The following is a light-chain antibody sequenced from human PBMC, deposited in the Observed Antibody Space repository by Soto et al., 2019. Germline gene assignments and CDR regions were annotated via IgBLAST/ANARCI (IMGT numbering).Light chain of an antibody. CDR1: SSDVGSYNY. V-gene: IGLV2-14*03. J-gene: IGLJ1*01. CDR3: SSYTTSGNLV. Sequence: QSVLTQPASVSGSPGQSITMSCTGSSSDVGSYNYVSWYQQHPGKVPKLMIFDVSDRPSGISNRFSGSKSGNTASLTISGLQAEDEADYYCSSYTTSGNLVFGTGTEVTV. CDR2: DVS.